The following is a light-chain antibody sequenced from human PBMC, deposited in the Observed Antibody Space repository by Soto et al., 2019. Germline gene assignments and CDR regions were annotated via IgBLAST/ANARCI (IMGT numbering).Light chain of an antibody. J-gene: IGKJ4*01. CDR2: DAS. V-gene: IGKV3-11*01. CDR1: QSVSSY. CDR3: EQRRNWPPHPLT. Sequence: EIVLTQSPATLSLSPGERATLSCRASQSVSSYLAWYQQKPGQAPRLLIYDASNTATGIPARFSGSGSGTDGTLTISSLQPDDFAVYDCEQRRNWPPHPLTFGGGTKVEIK.